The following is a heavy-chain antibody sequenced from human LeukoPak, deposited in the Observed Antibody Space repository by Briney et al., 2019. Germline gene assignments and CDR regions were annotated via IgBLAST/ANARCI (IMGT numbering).Heavy chain of an antibody. J-gene: IGHJ4*02. CDR1: AFTFSSYG. Sequence: GGSLRLSCAASAFTFSSYGMSWVRQAPGKGLEWVSAISGDGRDIFYADAVKGRFTISRDNSKNTLYLQMNSLRAEDTAVYYCAKDWYSSSWSFDYWGQGTLVTVSS. D-gene: IGHD6-13*01. CDR3: AKDWYSSSWSFDY. CDR2: ISGDGRDI. V-gene: IGHV3-23*01.